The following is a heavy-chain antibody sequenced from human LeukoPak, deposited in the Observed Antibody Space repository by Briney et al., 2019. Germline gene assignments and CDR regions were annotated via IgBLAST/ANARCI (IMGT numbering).Heavy chain of an antibody. CDR3: ARRFRLTGYST. CDR1: GGSISSSSHY. Sequence: SETLSLTCTVSGGSISSSSHYWGWIRQPPGKGLEWIGSIYYSGSTYYNPSLKSRVTISVDTSKNQFSLKLSSVTAADTAVYYCARRFRLTGYSTWGQGTLVTVSS. D-gene: IGHD3-9*01. CDR2: IYYSGST. V-gene: IGHV4-39*01. J-gene: IGHJ4*02.